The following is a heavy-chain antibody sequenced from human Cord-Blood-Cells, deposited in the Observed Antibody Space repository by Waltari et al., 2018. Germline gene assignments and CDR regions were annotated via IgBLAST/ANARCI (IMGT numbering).Heavy chain of an antibody. CDR3: ARARVVGAPTGGFDL. D-gene: IGHD2-8*02. V-gene: IGHV4-38-2*01. CDR2: IYHSGST. CDR1: GYSISSGSY. J-gene: IGHJ2*01. Sequence: QVQLQESGPGQVKPSATLSLTCAVPGYSISSGSYWGWIRQPQGTGLEWTGSIYHSGSTDYNPSLKSRVTISVDTSKNQFSLKLSSVTAADTAVYYCARARVVGAPTGGFDLWGRGTLVTVSS.